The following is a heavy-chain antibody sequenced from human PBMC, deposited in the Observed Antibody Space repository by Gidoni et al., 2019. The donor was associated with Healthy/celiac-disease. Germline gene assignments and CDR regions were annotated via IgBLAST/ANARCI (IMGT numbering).Heavy chain of an antibody. CDR2: TRNKANSYTT. Sequence: EVQLVESGGGLVQPGGSLRLSCAASGFTFSDHYMDWVRQAPGKGLEWVGRTRNKANSYTTEYAASVKGRFTISRDDSKYSLYLQMNSLKTEDTAVYYCARAIMETWGQGTLVTVSS. J-gene: IGHJ4*02. D-gene: IGHD2-8*01. CDR1: GFTFSDHY. V-gene: IGHV3-72*01. CDR3: ARAIMET.